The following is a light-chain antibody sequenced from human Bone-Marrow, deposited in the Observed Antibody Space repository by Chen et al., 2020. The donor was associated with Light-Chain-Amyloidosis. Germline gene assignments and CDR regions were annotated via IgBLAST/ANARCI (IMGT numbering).Light chain of an antibody. Sequence: QPALPQPPSASETPGQRVTISYSGSSSNIGTNTVNWYQQLPGTAPKLLIYNTNQRPSGVPDRFSGSKSGTSASLAISGLQSDDEADYYCASWDDSLNALYVFGTGTKVTVL. V-gene: IGLV1-44*01. CDR3: ASWDDSLNALYV. CDR1: SSNIGTNT. J-gene: IGLJ1*01. CDR2: NTN.